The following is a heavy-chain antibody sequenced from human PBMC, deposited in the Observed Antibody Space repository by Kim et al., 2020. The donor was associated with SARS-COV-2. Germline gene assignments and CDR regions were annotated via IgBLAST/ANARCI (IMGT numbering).Heavy chain of an antibody. D-gene: IGHD3-10*01. Sequence: GGSPRLSCVASGFTFSSYDMHWVRQATGKGLEWVSAIGTAGDTYYPGSVKGRFTISRENAKNSLYLQMNSLRAGDTAVYYCARGNYYGSGSYYKYYYYGMDVWGQGATVTVSS. CDR3: ARGNYYGSGSYYKYYYYGMDV. J-gene: IGHJ6*02. CDR1: GFTFSSYD. V-gene: IGHV3-13*01. CDR2: IGTAGDT.